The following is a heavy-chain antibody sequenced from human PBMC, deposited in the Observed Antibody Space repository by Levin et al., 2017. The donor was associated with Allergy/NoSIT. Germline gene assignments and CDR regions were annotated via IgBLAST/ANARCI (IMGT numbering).Heavy chain of an antibody. J-gene: IGHJ6*02. CDR2: ISSSSSNI. CDR1: GFTLSSYS. Sequence: GGSLRLSCVASGFTLSSYSMNWVRQAPGKGLEWVSYISSSSSNILYADSVKGRFTISRDNAGNSLYLQMNSLRDEDTAVYYCARDPPRQRLAGMDVWGQGTTVTVSS. CDR3: ARDPPRQRLAGMDV. D-gene: IGHD6-19*01. V-gene: IGHV3-48*02.